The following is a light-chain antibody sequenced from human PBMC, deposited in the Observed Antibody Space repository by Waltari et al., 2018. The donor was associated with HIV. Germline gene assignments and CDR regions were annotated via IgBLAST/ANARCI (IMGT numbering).Light chain of an antibody. CDR1: SGHSSYA. CDR2: LNSDGSY. V-gene: IGLV4-69*01. CDR3: QTWGTGIHAYVV. Sequence: QLVLTQSPSASASLGASVKLTCTLSSGHSSYAIAWHQQQPEKGPRYWMKLNSDGSYSKGDGIPDRFSGSSSGAERYLTISSLQSEDEADYDCQTWGTGIHAYVVFGGGTKLTVL. J-gene: IGLJ2*01.